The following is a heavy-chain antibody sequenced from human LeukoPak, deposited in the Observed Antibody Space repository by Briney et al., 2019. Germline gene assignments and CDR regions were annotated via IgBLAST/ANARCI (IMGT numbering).Heavy chain of an antibody. Sequence: GGSLRLSCAASGCTFSSYSMTWVRQAPGKGLEWVSAISGGGGSTYYADSVQGRFTISRDNSKNTLYLQMNSLRAEDTAVYYCAKSGGHQADGLVVSPTFAGRGFPWFDPWGQGTLVTVSS. CDR1: GCTFSSYS. D-gene: IGHD2-2*01. CDR2: ISGGGGST. J-gene: IGHJ5*02. V-gene: IGHV3-23*01. CDR3: AKSGGHQADGLVVSPTFAGRGFPWFDP.